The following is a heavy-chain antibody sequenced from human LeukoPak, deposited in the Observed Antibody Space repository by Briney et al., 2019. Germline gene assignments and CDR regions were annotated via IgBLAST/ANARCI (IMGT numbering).Heavy chain of an antibody. V-gene: IGHV3-30*04. D-gene: IGHD5-24*01. CDR3: ARVKEQRWLQFAFDI. Sequence: GGSLRLSCAASEFTFRTYDMYWVRQAPGKGLEWVAVISADGSNQNYADSVKGRFSISRDNSKNTLDLQMNSLRPEDSAVYYCARVKEQRWLQFAFDIWGQGTMVTVSS. CDR2: ISADGSNQ. CDR1: EFTFRTYD. J-gene: IGHJ3*02.